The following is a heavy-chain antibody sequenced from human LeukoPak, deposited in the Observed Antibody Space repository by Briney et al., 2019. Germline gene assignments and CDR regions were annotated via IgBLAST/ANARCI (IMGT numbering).Heavy chain of an antibody. Sequence: ASVKVSCKASGYTFTGYYMHWVRQAPGQGLEWMGWINPNRGGTNYAQKFQGRVTMTRDTSISTAYMELSRLRSDDTAVYYCARDLGSGELEQYWGQGTLVTVSS. CDR1: GYTFTGYY. V-gene: IGHV1-2*02. CDR2: INPNRGGT. CDR3: ARDLGSGELEQY. D-gene: IGHD1/OR15-1a*01. J-gene: IGHJ4*02.